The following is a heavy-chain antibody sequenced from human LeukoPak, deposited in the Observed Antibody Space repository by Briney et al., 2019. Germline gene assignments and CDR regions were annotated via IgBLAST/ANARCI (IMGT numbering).Heavy chain of an antibody. CDR3: ARGLTVDFWRGFMGY. Sequence: PGGSLRLSCAASGFTFSSYSMNWVRQAPGKGLEGVSYISSSSSTIYYAEAVKGRFTISRDNAKNSVYLQMNSLRAEDTAVYYCARGLTVDFWRGFMGYWGKGPLVPVSS. D-gene: IGHD3-3*01. V-gene: IGHV3-48*01. J-gene: IGHJ4*02. CDR1: GFTFSSYS. CDR2: ISSSSSTI.